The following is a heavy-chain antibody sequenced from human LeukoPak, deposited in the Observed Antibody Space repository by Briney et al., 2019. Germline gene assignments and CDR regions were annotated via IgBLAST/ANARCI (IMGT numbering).Heavy chain of an antibody. Sequence: PSQTLSLTCTVSGGSISSGSYYWNWIRQPAGKGLEWIGRIYTSGSTNYNPSLKSRVTISVDTSKNQFSLKLSSVTAADTAVYYCARDPPRGYCSGGSCYSTPDHYFHGMDVWGQGTTVTVSS. CDR1: GGSISSGSYY. D-gene: IGHD2-15*01. V-gene: IGHV4-61*02. CDR2: IYTSGST. CDR3: ARDPPRGYCSGGSCYSTPDHYFHGMDV. J-gene: IGHJ6*02.